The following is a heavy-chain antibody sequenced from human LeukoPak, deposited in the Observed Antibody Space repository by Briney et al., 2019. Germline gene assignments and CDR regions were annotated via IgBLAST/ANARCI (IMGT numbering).Heavy chain of an antibody. Sequence: PGGSLRLSCAASGFTFSSYAMHWVRQAPGKGLEWVAVISYDGSNKYYADSVKGRFTISRDSSKSTLYLQMNSLRVEDTAVYYCARETWSDHWGQGTLVTVSS. CDR1: GFTFSSYA. J-gene: IGHJ5*02. V-gene: IGHV3-30-3*01. CDR3: ARETWSDH. CDR2: ISYDGSNK.